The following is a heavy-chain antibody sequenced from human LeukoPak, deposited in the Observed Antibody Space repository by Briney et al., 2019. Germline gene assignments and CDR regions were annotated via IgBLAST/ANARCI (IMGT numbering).Heavy chain of an antibody. CDR2: INPNSGGT. V-gene: IGHV1-2*02. CDR1: GYTFTGYC. D-gene: IGHD2-15*01. Sequence: ASVKVSCKASGYTFTGYCMHWVRQAPGQGLEWMGWINPNSGGTNYAQKFQGRVTMTRDTSISTAYMELSRLRSDDTAVYYCARGRNCSGGSCYFRFAYFYYYYMDVWGKGTTVTISS. J-gene: IGHJ6*03. CDR3: ARGRNCSGGSCYFRFAYFYYYYMDV.